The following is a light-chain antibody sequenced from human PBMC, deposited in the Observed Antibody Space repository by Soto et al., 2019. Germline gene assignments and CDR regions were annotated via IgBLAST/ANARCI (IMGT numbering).Light chain of an antibody. CDR1: QSIGSW. J-gene: IGKJ5*01. V-gene: IGKV1-5*03. Sequence: DIQMTQSPSTLSASVGDRVTITCRASQSIGSWLAWYQQNPAKAPELLIYNATSLQIGVPPKFSGSGSGTEFTLTISCLQPDDFATYYCQKYNIYSITFGQGTRLEMK. CDR3: QKYNIYSIT. CDR2: NAT.